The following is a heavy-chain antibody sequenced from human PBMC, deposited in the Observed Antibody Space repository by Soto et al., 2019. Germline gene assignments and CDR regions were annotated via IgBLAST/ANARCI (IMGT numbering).Heavy chain of an antibody. J-gene: IGHJ3*02. CDR3: ARPLGVETTTDAFDI. CDR1: GYTFTSYG. CDR2: TSAYNGNS. D-gene: IGHD1-26*01. Sequence: ASVKVSCKASGYTFTSYGISWVRQAPGQGLEWVGWTSAYNGNSNYAQKYHGRVTMTTDTSTSTAYMEMSSLRSDDTAVYYCARPLGVETTTDAFDIWGQGTMVTVS. V-gene: IGHV1-18*01.